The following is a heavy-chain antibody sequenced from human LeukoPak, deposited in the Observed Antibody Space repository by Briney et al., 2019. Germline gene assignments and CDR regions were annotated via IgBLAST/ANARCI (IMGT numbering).Heavy chain of an antibody. CDR3: ARGGRRKPHYDFWSGKRWFDP. CDR1: GGSISSSSYY. CDR2: IYYSGST. V-gene: IGHV4-39*07. D-gene: IGHD3-3*01. J-gene: IGHJ5*02. Sequence: SETLSLTCTVSGGSISSSSYYWGWIRQPPGKGLEWIGSIYYSGSTYYNPSLKSRVTISVDTSKNQFSLKLSSVTAADTAVYYCARGGRRKPHYDFWSGKRWFDPWGQGTLVTVSS.